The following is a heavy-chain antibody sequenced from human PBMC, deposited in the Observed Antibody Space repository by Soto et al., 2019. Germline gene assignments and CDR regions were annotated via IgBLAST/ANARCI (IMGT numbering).Heavy chain of an antibody. J-gene: IGHJ4*02. V-gene: IGHV3-33*01. CDR3: ARDEGDSGWYYFDY. Sequence: QVQLVESGGGVVQPGRSLRLSCAASGFTFSSYGMHWVRQAPGKGLEWVAVIWYDGNNKYYADSVKGRFTISRDSSKNKLYLKMNSRRAGDTAVYYWARDEGDSGWYYFDYWGQGTLVTVSS. CDR2: IWYDGNNK. D-gene: IGHD6-19*01. CDR1: GFTFSSYG.